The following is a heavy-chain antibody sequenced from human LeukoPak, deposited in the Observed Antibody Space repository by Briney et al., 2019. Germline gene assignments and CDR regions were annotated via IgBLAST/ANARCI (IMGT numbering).Heavy chain of an antibody. J-gene: IGHJ4*02. CDR2: IYYRGST. D-gene: IGHD6-13*01. V-gene: IGHV4-39*01. Sequence: SETLSLTCTVCGASFISGLYYWGWVRQPPGKGLEWIASIYYRGSTYYNQSLKSRVTISVDTSKKQFSLKVTSVTAADTAVYYCARLLPIAAAGGHYFDYWGQGTLVTVSS. CDR1: GASFISGLYY. CDR3: ARLLPIAAAGGHYFDY.